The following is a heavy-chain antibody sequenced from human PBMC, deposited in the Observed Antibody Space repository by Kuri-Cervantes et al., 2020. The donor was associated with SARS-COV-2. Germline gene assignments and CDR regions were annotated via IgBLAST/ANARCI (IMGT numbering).Heavy chain of an antibody. D-gene: IGHD1-1*01. CDR1: GGSISSSSSYF. Sequence: SETLSPTCTVSGGSISSSSSYFWGWIRQPPGSGLEFIGNIYYTGSTYYNPSLQSRVTISVDTSKKQFSLKLRSVTAADTAIYYCARRRGAITGPGGYFDYWGQGALVTVSS. J-gene: IGHJ4*02. V-gene: IGHV4-39*01. CDR2: IYYTGST. CDR3: ARRRGAITGPGGYFDY.